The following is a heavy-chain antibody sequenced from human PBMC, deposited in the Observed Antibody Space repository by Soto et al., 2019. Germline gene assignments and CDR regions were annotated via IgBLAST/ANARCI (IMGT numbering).Heavy chain of an antibody. CDR3: ARDRVGATWAYFDY. Sequence: PSETLSLTCAVSGGSISSGGYSWSWIRQPPGKGLGWIGYIYHSGSTYYNPSLKSRVTISVDRSKNQFSLKLSSVTAADTAVYYCARDRVGATWAYFDYWGQGTLVTVSS. V-gene: IGHV4-30-2*01. CDR2: IYHSGST. J-gene: IGHJ4*02. CDR1: GGSISSGGYS. D-gene: IGHD1-26*01.